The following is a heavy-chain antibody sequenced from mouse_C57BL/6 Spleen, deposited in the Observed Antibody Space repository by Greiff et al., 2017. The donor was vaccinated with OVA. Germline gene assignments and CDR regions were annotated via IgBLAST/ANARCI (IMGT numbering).Heavy chain of an antibody. J-gene: IGHJ2*01. CDR3: ARDDYYGRRYYFDY. CDR1: GYAFSSSW. CDR2: IYPGDGDA. Sequence: VQLQQSGPELVKPGASVKISCKASGYAFSSSWMNWVKQRPGKGLEWIGRIYPGDGDANYNGKFKGKATLTADKSSSTAYMQLSSLTSEDSAVYFCARDDYYGRRYYFDYWGQGTTLTVSS. V-gene: IGHV1-82*01. D-gene: IGHD1-1*01.